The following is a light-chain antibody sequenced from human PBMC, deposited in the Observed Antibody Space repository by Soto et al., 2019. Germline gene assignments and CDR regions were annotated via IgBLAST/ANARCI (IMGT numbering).Light chain of an antibody. V-gene: IGKV3-20*01. CDR2: GAS. J-gene: IGKJ5*01. CDR1: QSVNSNY. Sequence: EIVLTQSPDTVSLSPGETATLSCRASQSVNSNYLAWYQHKPGQAPRLLIYGASNRATGIPDRFSGSGSVTDFSLTISRLEPEDFAVFYCQQYDNSITFGQGTRLEIE. CDR3: QQYDNSIT.